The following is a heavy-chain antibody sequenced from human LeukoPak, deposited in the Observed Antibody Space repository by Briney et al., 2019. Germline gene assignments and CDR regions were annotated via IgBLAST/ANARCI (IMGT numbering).Heavy chain of an antibody. V-gene: IGHV3-74*01. Sequence: GSLRLSCAASGFTFSSYWMHWVRQAPGKGLVWVSRINSDGSSTSYADSVKGRFTISRDNAKNTLYLQMNSLRAEDTAVYYCAAEGREYYYDSSGLAEWGQGTLVTVSS. CDR1: GFTFSSYW. D-gene: IGHD3-22*01. CDR2: INSDGSST. CDR3: AAEGREYYYDSSGLAE. J-gene: IGHJ4*02.